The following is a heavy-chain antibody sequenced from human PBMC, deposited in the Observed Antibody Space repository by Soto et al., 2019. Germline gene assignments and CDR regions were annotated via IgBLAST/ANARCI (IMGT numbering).Heavy chain of an antibody. CDR3: YYDFWSGLSGEGFDP. CDR2: INWNGGST. Sequence: GGSLRLSCAASGFTFDDYGMSWVRQAPGKGLEWVSGINWNGGSTGYADSVKGRFTISRDNAKNSLYLQMNSLRAEDTAVYYCYYDFWSGLSGEGFDPWGQGTLVTVSS. J-gene: IGHJ5*02. D-gene: IGHD3-3*01. V-gene: IGHV3-20*04. CDR1: GFTFDDYG.